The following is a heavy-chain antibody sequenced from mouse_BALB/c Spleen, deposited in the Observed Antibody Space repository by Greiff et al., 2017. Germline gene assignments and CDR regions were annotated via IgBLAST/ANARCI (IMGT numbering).Heavy chain of an antibody. CDR2: ISSGGSYT. CDR1: GFTFSSYA. J-gene: IGHJ3*01. Sequence: EVKVVESGGGLVKPGGSLKLSCAASGFTFSSYAMSWVRQTPEKRLEWVATISSGGSYTYYPDSVKGRFTISRDNAKNTLYLQMSSLRSEDTAMYYCARHEITTWFAYWGQGTLVTVSA. V-gene: IGHV5-9-3*01. CDR3: ARHEITTWFAY. D-gene: IGHD2-4*01.